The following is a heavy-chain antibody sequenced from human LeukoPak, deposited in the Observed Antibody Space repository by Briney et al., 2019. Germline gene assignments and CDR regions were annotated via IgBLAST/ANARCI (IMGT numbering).Heavy chain of an antibody. V-gene: IGHV3-21*01. J-gene: IGHJ5*02. D-gene: IGHD3-3*01. CDR1: GFTFSSYS. CDR2: ISSSSSYI. Sequence: PGGSLRLSCAASGFTFSSYSMNWVRQAPGKGLEWVSSISSSSSYIYYADSVKGRFTISRDNAKNSLYLQMNSLRAEDTAVYYCARAGRTVFGVVITRNWFDPWGQGTLVTVSS. CDR3: ARAGRTVFGVVITRNWFDP.